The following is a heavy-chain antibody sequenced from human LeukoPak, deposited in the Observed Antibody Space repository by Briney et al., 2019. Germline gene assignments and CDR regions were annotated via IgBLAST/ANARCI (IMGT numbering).Heavy chain of an antibody. J-gene: IGHJ4*02. CDR1: GFTFSSYA. CDR2: ISYDGSNK. Sequence: GGSLRLSCAASGFTFSSYAMHWVRQAPGKGLEWVAVISYDGSNKYYADSVKGRFTISRDNFKNTLYLQMNSLRAEDTAVYYCARAGDYYGSGSYSPFDYWGQGTLVTVSS. D-gene: IGHD3-10*01. CDR3: ARAGDYYGSGSYSPFDY. V-gene: IGHV3-30-3*01.